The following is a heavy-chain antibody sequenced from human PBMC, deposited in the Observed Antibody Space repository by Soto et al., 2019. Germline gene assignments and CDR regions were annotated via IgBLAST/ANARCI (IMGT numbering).Heavy chain of an antibody. CDR1: SASISSTDYT. CDR3: ARGQVVAAQH. V-gene: IGHV4-39*07. Sequence: SETLSLTCTVSSASISSTDYTWGWIRQPPGKGLEWIGSIYYSGNTYYNPSLNSRVTVSVDTSKNQFSLKVSSVTAADTAVYYCARGQVVAAQHWGQGTLVTVSS. J-gene: IGHJ4*02. CDR2: IYYSGNT. D-gene: IGHD2-15*01.